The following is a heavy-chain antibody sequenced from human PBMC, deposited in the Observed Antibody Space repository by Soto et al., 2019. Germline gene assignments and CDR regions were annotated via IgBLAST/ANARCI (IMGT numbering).Heavy chain of an antibody. Sequence: PGGSLRLSCAASGFTFSSYGMHWVRQAPGKGLEWVAVISYDGSNKYYADSVKGRFTISRDNSKNTLYLQMNSLRAEDTAVYYCAKLVGATNNFDYWGQGTLVTVSS. D-gene: IGHD1-26*01. J-gene: IGHJ4*02. V-gene: IGHV3-30*18. CDR2: ISYDGSNK. CDR1: GFTFSSYG. CDR3: AKLVGATNNFDY.